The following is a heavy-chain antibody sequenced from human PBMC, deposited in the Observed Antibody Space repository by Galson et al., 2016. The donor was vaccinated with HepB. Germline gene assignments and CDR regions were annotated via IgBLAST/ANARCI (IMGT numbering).Heavy chain of an antibody. CDR3: VSGYDAHACGY. Sequence: SLRLSCAASGFTFTVYWMYWVRQAPGKGLVWVSHINLDGSTTTYADSVKGRFTISRDNARNTLDLQMDSLRAEDTAVYYCVSGYDAHACGYWGQGTLVTVSS. CDR1: GFTFTVYW. CDR2: INLDGSTT. V-gene: IGHV3-74*01. D-gene: IGHD2-15*01. J-gene: IGHJ4*02.